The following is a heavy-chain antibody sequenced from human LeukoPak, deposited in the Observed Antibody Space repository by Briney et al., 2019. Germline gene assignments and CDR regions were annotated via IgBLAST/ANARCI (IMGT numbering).Heavy chain of an antibody. CDR3: ARSFVVVTAIPRHVLAI. V-gene: IGHV4-59*01. CDR2: IYYRGST. D-gene: IGHD2-21*02. Sequence: SETLSLTCTVSGGSISSYYWSWIRQPPGKGLEWIGYIYYRGSTNYNPSLKSRVPISVDTSKNQFSLKLGSVPDADTALYYCARSFVVVTAIPRHVLAIGRQGTVVSVSS. CDR1: GGSISSYY. J-gene: IGHJ3*02.